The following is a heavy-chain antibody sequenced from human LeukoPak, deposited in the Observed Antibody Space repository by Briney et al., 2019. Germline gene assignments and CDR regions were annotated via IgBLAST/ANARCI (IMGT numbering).Heavy chain of an antibody. CDR2: ITCSGSTI. V-gene: IGHV3-48*03. J-gene: IGHJ5*02. Sequence: GGSLRLSCAASGFTFNSYGVHWVRQAPGKGLEWVSSITCSGSTIYYADSVKGRFTISRDNAKNTLYLQMNSLRAEDTAVYLCATCGILSWFDPWGQGTLVSVSS. D-gene: IGHD2-8*01. CDR3: ATCGILSWFDP. CDR1: GFTFNSYG.